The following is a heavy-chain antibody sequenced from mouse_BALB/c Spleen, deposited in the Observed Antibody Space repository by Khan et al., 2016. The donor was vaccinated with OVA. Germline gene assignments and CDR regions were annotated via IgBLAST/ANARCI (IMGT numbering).Heavy chain of an antibody. Sequence: QVQLQQSGAELARPGASVKMSCKASGYTFTSYTIHWIKQRPGQGLEWIGYINPSNGYTNYNQKFKYKATLTTDKSSTTAYLQLSSLTSDDSAVYNCVRDGAYHRNDGWFAYWGQGTLVTVSA. D-gene: IGHD2-14*01. CDR1: GYTFTSYT. V-gene: IGHV1-4*01. CDR2: INPSNGYT. J-gene: IGHJ3*01. CDR3: VRDGAYHRNDGWFAY.